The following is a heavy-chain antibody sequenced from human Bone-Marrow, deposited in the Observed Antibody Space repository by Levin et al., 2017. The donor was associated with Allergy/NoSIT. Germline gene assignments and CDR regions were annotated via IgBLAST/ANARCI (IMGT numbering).Heavy chain of an antibody. Sequence: GESLKISCAASGLIFSNYWMSWVRQAPGKGLEWVANIKQDGSEKWYVDSVKGRFTISRDNAKNSLYLQMNSLRGDDTAAYYCARDLGSSGDFGMDVWGRGTTVIVSS. V-gene: IGHV3-7*01. CDR3: ARDLGSSGDFGMDV. CDR2: IKQDGSEK. J-gene: IGHJ6*02. CDR1: GLIFSNYW. D-gene: IGHD6-6*01.